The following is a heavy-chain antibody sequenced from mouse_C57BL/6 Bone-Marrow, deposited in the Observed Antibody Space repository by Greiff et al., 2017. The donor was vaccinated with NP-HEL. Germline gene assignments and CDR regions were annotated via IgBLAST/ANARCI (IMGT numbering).Heavy chain of an antibody. CDR2: IYPGDGDT. CDR3: ARDDYYSSSSYHYYYAMDY. J-gene: IGHJ4*01. CDR1: GYAFSSSW. V-gene: IGHV1-82*01. Sequence: QVQLQQSGPELVKPGASVKISCKASGYAFSSSWMNWVKQRPGKGLEWIGRIYPGDGDTNYNGKFKGKATLTADKSSSTAYMQLSSLTSEDSAVYVCARDDYYSSSSYHYYYAMDYWGQGTSVTVSS. D-gene: IGHD1-1*01.